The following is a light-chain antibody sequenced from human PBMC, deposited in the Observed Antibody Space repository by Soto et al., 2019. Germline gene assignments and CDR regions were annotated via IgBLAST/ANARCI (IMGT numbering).Light chain of an antibody. J-gene: IGKJ2*01. CDR2: GAS. CDR3: QQYNNWPPYT. CDR1: QTIANN. Sequence: ETVMTQSPATLSVSPGERATLSCRASQTIANNLAWYQQRPGQAPRLLIYGASTRATGIPARFSGSGSGTEFTLTIRSLQSEDFAIYYCQQYNNWPPYTFGQGTKLEIK. V-gene: IGKV3-15*01.